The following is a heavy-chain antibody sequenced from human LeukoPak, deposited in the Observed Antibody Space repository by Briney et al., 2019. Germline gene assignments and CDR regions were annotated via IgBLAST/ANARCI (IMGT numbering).Heavy chain of an antibody. CDR3: ARVYCSSTSCHNWFDP. CDR1: GGSISSGDYY. V-gene: IGHV4-30-4*01. Sequence: SETLSLTCTVSGGSISSGDYYWSWIRQPPGKGLEWIGYICYSGSTYYNPSLKSRVTISVDTSKNQFSLKLSSVTAADTAVHYCARVYCSSTSCHNWFDPWGQGTLVTVSS. D-gene: IGHD2-2*01. J-gene: IGHJ5*02. CDR2: ICYSGST.